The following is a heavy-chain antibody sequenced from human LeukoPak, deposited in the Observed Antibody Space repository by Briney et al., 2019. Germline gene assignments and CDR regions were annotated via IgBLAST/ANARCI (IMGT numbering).Heavy chain of an antibody. CDR1: GFTFSSYG. J-gene: IGHJ1*01. Sequence: GGSLRLSCAASGFTFSSYGMHWVPQAPGKGLEWVAVIWYDGSNKYYADPVKGRFTISRDNSKNTLYLQMNSLRAEDTAVYYCARESTTMVRGVIQHWGQGTLVTVSS. V-gene: IGHV3-33*01. CDR2: IWYDGSNK. CDR3: ARESTTMVRGVIQH. D-gene: IGHD3-10*01.